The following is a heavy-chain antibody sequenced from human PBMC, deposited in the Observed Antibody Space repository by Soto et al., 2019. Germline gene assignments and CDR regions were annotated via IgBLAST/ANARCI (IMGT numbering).Heavy chain of an antibody. J-gene: IGHJ4*02. Sequence: SETLSLTCTVSGGSISSYYWSWIRQPAGKGLEWIGRIYTSVSTNYNPSLKSRVTMSVDTSKNQFSLKLSSVTAADTAVYYCARGPWYSSGWYSPYYFDYWGQGTLVTVSS. CDR2: IYTSVST. D-gene: IGHD6-19*01. CDR1: GGSISSYY. V-gene: IGHV4-4*07. CDR3: ARGPWYSSGWYSPYYFDY.